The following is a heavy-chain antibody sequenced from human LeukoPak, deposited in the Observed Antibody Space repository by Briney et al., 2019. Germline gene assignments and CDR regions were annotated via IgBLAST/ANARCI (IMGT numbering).Heavy chain of an antibody. J-gene: IGHJ4*02. CDR2: IYYSGST. V-gene: IGHV4-39*01. CDR1: GGSISSGSYY. CDR3: ARGSSGLVFDY. Sequence: SETLSLTCTVSGGSISSGSYYWGWIRQPPGKGLEWIGSIYYSGSTYYSPSLKSRVTISVDTSKNQFSLRLSSVTAADTAVYYCARGSSGLVFDYWGQGTLVTVSS. D-gene: IGHD6-19*01.